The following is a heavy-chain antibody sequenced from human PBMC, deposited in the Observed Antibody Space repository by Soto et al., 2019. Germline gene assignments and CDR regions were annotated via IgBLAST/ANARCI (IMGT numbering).Heavy chain of an antibody. CDR2: INPNTGVT. Sequence: QVQLVQSGAEVKKPGASVKVSCKASGYTFIGFYMHWVRQAPGQGLEWMAFINPNTGVTNYAQKFQGRVTMTRDTSISTAYMEVSRLRSDGTAVYYCARGPRYGMDVWGQGTTVIVS. CDR1: GYTFIGFY. V-gene: IGHV1-2*02. CDR3: ARGPRYGMDV. J-gene: IGHJ6*02.